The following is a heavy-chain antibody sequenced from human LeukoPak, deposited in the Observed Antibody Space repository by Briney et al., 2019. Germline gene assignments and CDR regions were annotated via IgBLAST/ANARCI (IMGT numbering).Heavy chain of an antibody. V-gene: IGHV3-64D*09. CDR2: ISSSGGST. CDR3: VGQKNSDI. J-gene: IGHJ2*01. Sequence: PGGSLRLSCSASGFTFSSHAMHWVRQAPGKGLEFVSAISSSGGSTFYADSMKGRFSISRDNSKNTLYLQMSSLRVEDTAVYYCVGQKNSDIWGRGTLVTVSS. CDR1: GFTFSSHA.